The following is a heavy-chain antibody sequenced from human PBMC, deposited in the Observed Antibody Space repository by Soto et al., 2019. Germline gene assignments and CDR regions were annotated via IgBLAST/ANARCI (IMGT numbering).Heavy chain of an antibody. CDR2: IWYDGSNK. D-gene: IGHD3-10*01. CDR1: GFTFSSYG. Sequence: GGSLRLSCAASGFTFSSYGMHWVRQAPGKGLEWVAVIWYDGSNKYYADSVKGRFTISRDNSKNTLYLQMNSLRAEDTAVYYCAREFIAMVRGDLDYWGQGTLVTVSS. V-gene: IGHV3-33*01. CDR3: AREFIAMVRGDLDY. J-gene: IGHJ4*02.